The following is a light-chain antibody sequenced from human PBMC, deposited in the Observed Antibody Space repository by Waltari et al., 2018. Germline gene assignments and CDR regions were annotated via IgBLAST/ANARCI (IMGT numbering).Light chain of an antibody. V-gene: IGKV1-9*01. CDR3: QQLHTYPLT. CDR1: QDIGTY. J-gene: IGKJ4*01. Sequence: RVTVTCRASQDIGTYLAWYQKKPGKAPHLLIYAASSLHTGVPSRFSAGGSGTLFTLTINRLQPEDFATYSCQQLHTYPLTFGGGTEVEL. CDR2: AAS.